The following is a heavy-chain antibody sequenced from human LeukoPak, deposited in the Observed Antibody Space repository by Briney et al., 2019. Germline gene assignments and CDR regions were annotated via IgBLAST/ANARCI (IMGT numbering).Heavy chain of an antibody. Sequence: PGGSLRLSCEASGFTFSSYQMNWVRQAPGKGLEWVSYISSSGTTIYYAESVKGRFTISRDNAKNSQYLQMNSLRAEETAVYYCARRYCSGGTCNHLDYWGQGTLVTVSS. V-gene: IGHV3-48*03. D-gene: IGHD2-15*01. J-gene: IGHJ4*02. CDR2: ISSSGTTI. CDR3: ARRYCSGGTCNHLDY. CDR1: GFTFSSYQ.